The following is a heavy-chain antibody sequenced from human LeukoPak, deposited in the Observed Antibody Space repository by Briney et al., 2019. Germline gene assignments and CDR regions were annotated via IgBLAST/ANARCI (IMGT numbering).Heavy chain of an antibody. J-gene: IGHJ6*03. CDR2: IKQDGSEK. CDR1: GFTFSSYW. CDR3: ARELWSWDYYYMDV. D-gene: IGHD3-16*01. V-gene: IGHV3-7*01. Sequence: PGGSLRLSCAASGFTFSSYWMSWVRQAPGRGLEWVANIKQDGSEKYYVDSVKGRFTISRDNAKNSLYLQMNSLRAEDTAVYYCARELWSWDYYYMDVWGKGTTVTVSS.